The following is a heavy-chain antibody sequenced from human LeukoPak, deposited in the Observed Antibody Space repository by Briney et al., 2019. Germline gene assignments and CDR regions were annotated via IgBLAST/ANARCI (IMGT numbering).Heavy chain of an antibody. CDR3: AKMVREFYTISYYFDY. CDR2: ISGSGAGT. Sequence: AGGSLRLPCAVSGFTFSSYAMDWVRQAPGKGLEWVSGISGSGAGTYYADSVKGRFTISSDNSKNTLYLQMNSLRAEDTAVYYCAKMVREFYTISYYFDYWGQGTLVTVSS. CDR1: GFTFSSYA. J-gene: IGHJ4*02. D-gene: IGHD2-8*01. V-gene: IGHV3-23*01.